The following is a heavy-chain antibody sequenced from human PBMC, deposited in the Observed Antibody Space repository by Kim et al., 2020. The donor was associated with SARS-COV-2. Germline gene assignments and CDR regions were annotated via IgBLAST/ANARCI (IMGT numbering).Heavy chain of an antibody. J-gene: IGHJ5*02. CDR1: GFTFSSDW. CDR2: SNSDGSST. V-gene: IGHV3-74*01. Sequence: GGSLRLSCAASGFTFSSDWMHWVRQAPGKGLGWVSRSNSDGSSTSYADSVKGRFTISRDNAKNTLYLQMNSLRAEETTVYYCATSKTTYYYDSSGYLSWGQGTLVTVSS. D-gene: IGHD3-22*01. CDR3: ATSKTTYYYDSSGYLS.